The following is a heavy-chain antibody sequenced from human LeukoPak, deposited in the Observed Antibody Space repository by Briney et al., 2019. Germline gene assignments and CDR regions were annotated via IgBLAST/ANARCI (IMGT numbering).Heavy chain of an antibody. CDR3: ARGFAAGGAFDI. CDR1: GFTVSSNY. CDR2: ISSSSSYI. V-gene: IGHV3-21*01. J-gene: IGHJ3*02. Sequence: GGSLRLSCAASGFTVSSNYMSWVRQAPGKGLEWVSSISSSSSYIYYADSVKGRFTISRDNAKNSLHLQMNSLRAEDTAVYYCARGFAAGGAFDIWAKGQWSPSLQ. D-gene: IGHD3-10*01.